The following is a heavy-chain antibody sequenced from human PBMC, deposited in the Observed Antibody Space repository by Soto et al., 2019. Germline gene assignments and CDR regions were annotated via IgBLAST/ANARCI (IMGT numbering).Heavy chain of an antibody. J-gene: IGHJ4*02. D-gene: IGHD2-15*01. CDR3: ARASVGPPGGGSWIMPFDF. CDR2: IYAGGST. V-gene: IGHV4-4*07. CDR1: GGSISSYY. Sequence: KPSETLSLTCTVSGGSISSYYWSWIRQPAGKGLEWIGRIYAGGSTNYNPSPKSRVTMSVDTSKNQFSLRLTSVTAADAAVYYCARASVGPPGGGSWIMPFDFWGQGTLVTVSS.